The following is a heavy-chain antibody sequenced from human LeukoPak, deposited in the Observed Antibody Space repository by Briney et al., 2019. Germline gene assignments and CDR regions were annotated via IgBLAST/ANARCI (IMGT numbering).Heavy chain of an antibody. D-gene: IGHD3-16*01. J-gene: IGHJ3*02. CDR2: ITSSSTYI. CDR1: GFTFSSFA. V-gene: IGHV3-21*06. CDR3: AREEAGDLGAFDI. Sequence: GGSLRLSCAASGFTFSSFAMSWVRQAPGKGLEWVSSITSSSTYIYYADSVKGRFTISRDNAKNSLSLQMNSLRGEDTAVYYCAREEAGDLGAFDIWGQGTMVTVSS.